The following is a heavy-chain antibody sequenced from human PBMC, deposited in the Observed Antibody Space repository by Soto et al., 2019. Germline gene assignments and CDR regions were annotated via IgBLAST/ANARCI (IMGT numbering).Heavy chain of an antibody. D-gene: IGHD2-2*01. CDR2: IYHSGST. Sequence: SETLSLTCAVSGYSISSGYYWGWIRQPPGKGLERIGSIYHSGSTYYNPSLKSRVTISVDTSKNQFSLKLSSVTAADTAVYYCARDGTLYCSSTSCYPWFGPWGQGTLVTVSS. V-gene: IGHV4-38-2*02. CDR3: ARDGTLYCSSTSCYPWFGP. J-gene: IGHJ5*02. CDR1: GYSISSGYY.